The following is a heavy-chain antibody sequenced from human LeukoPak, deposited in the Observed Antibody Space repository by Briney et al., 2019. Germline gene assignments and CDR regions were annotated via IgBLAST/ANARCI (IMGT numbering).Heavy chain of an antibody. J-gene: IGHJ3*02. Sequence: GGTLRLSCAASGFSFSSYGMNWVRQAPGKGLEWVSAISGSGGSTYYADSAKGRFTISRDNSKNTLYLQMNSLRAEDTAVYYCVLYGDYESPDGFDIWGQGTMVTVSS. D-gene: IGHD4-17*01. CDR1: GFSFSSYG. CDR3: VLYGDYESPDGFDI. V-gene: IGHV3-23*01. CDR2: ISGSGGST.